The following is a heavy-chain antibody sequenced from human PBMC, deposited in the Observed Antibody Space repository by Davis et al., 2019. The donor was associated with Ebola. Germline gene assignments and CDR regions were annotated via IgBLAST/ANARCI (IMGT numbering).Heavy chain of an antibody. CDR2: ISSSSSYI. CDR1: GFTFSSYS. CDR3: ARSREYSYGPLLDY. D-gene: IGHD5-18*01. Sequence: PGGSLRLSCAASGFTFSSYSMNWVRQAPGKGLEWVSCISSSSSYIYYADSVKGRFTISRDNFKNTLYLQMNSLRVEDTAVYYCARSREYSYGPLLDYWGQGTLVTVSS. J-gene: IGHJ4*02. V-gene: IGHV3-21*01.